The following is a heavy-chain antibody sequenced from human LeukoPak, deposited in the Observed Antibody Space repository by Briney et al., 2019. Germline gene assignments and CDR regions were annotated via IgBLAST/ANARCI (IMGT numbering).Heavy chain of an antibody. CDR1: GGSFSGYY. V-gene: IGHV4-34*01. CDR3: ARGKPPPEYSSSSGDFDY. J-gene: IGHJ4*02. Sequence: PSETLSLTCAVYGGSFSGYYWSWIRRPPGKGLEWIGEINHSGSTNYNPSLKSRVTISVDTSKNQFSLKLSSVTAADTAVYYCARGKPPPEYSSSSGDFDYWGQGTLVTVSS. D-gene: IGHD6-6*01. CDR2: INHSGST.